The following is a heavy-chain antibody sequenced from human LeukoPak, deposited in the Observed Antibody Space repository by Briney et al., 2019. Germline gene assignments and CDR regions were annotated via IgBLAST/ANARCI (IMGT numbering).Heavy chain of an antibody. CDR1: GGSFSGYY. CDR3: ARAVGMGRFSREPIDY. V-gene: IGHV4-34*01. D-gene: IGHD3-3*01. CDR2: INHSGST. J-gene: IGHJ4*02. Sequence: SETLSLTCAVYGGSFSGYYWSWIRQPPGKGLEWIGEINHSGSTNYNPSLKSRVTISVDTSKNQFSQKLSSVTAADTAVYYCARAVGMGRFSREPIDYWGQGTLVTVSS.